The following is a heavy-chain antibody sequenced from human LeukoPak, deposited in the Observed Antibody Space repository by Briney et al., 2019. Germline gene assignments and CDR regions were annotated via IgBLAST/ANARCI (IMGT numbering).Heavy chain of an antibody. J-gene: IGHJ2*01. CDR2: IYSDDGN. D-gene: IGHD5-24*01. CDR3: ARTVRDGYNTNWYFDL. Sequence: SGPVLVNPTETLTLTCTVSGFSLSNIRMGMSWIRQPPGKALEWLAHIYSDDGNSYSTSLKSRLTISKDTSKSQVVLTMTNMDPVDTATYYCARTVRDGYNTNWYFDLWGRGTLVTVSS. CDR1: GFSLSNIRMG. V-gene: IGHV2-26*01.